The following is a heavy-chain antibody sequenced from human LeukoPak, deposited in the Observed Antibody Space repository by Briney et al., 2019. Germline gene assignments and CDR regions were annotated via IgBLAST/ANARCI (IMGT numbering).Heavy chain of an antibody. CDR1: GFTFGTYS. CDR3: ARDVRGVSDY. J-gene: IGHJ4*02. D-gene: IGHD3-10*02. CDR2: ISSGSSYI. V-gene: IGHV3-21*06. Sequence: GGSVRLSCAASGFTFGTYSMNWVRQAPGKGLEWVSSISSGSSYIYYADSAKGRFTISRDNAKNSLYLQMNSLRAEDTAVYYCARDVRGVSDYWGQGTLVTVSS.